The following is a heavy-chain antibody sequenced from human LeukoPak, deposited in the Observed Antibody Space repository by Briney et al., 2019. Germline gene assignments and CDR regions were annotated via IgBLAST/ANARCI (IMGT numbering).Heavy chain of an antibody. CDR3: AIAAPRVSGWYT. CDR1: GRSFSGYY. V-gene: IGHV4-34*01. Sequence: PSETLSLTCAVYGRSFSGYYWSWIRQPPGKGLEWIGEINHSGSTNYNPSLKSRVTLSLDTFNNQFSLQLRSATPSAPAGSYFAIAAPRVSGWYTWGQGTLVTVSS. CDR2: INHSGST. J-gene: IGHJ4*02. D-gene: IGHD6-19*01.